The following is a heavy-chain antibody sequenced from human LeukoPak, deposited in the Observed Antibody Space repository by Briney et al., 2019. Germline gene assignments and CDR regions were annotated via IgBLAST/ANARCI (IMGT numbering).Heavy chain of an antibody. CDR3: ARGRDGYSYGYGNWFDP. CDR1: GYSISSGYY. D-gene: IGHD5-18*01. J-gene: IGHJ5*02. CDR2: IYYSGST. V-gene: IGHV4-61*01. Sequence: SETLSLTCAVSGYSISSGYYWSWIRQPPGKGLEWIGYIYYSGSTNYNPSLKSRVTISVDTSKNQFSLKLSSVTAADTAVYYCARGRDGYSYGYGNWFDPWGQGTLVTVSS.